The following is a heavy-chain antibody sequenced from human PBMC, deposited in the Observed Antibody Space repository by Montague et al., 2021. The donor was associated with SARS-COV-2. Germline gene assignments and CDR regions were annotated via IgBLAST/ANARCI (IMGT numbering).Heavy chain of an antibody. V-gene: IGHV4-38-2*01. CDR3: ARIGGWSGAF. D-gene: IGHD3/OR15-3a*01. J-gene: IGHJ4*02. Sequence: SETLSLTCSVSGYSISSGYYWGWIRQPPGKGLEWIGNIYHSGGTYYSPSLKSRVTVSVDTSKNQFSLRLSSVTAADTAVYYCARIGGWSGAFWGQGALVTVSS. CDR2: IYHSGGT. CDR1: GYSISSGYY.